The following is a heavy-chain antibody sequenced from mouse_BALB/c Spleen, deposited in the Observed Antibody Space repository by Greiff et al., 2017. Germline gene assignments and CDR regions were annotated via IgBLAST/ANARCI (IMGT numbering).Heavy chain of an antibody. D-gene: IGHD4-1*01. V-gene: IGHV3-2*02. J-gene: IGHJ3*01. CDR3: ASSLGPRFAY. CDR1: GYSITSYYA. Sequence: EVQLQESGPGLVKPSQSLSLTCTVTGYSITSYYAWSWIRQFPGNKLEWMGYITYSGSTSSNPTLKSRISITRDPSKNQFFLQLNSVTTEDTATYYCASSLGPRFAYWGQGTLVTVSA. CDR2: ITYSGST.